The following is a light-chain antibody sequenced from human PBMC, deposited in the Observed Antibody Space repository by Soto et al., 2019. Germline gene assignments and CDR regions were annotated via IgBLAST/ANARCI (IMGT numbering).Light chain of an antibody. CDR3: QSYDSSFSALV. V-gene: IGLV1-40*01. CDR2: GNS. CDR1: SSNIGAGYD. J-gene: IGLJ2*01. Sequence: QSVLTQPPSVSGAPGQRVTISCTGSSSNIGAGYDVHWYQQLPGTAPKLLIYGNSNRPSGVPDRFSGSKSGTSASLAITGLQAEDEADYYCQSYDSSFSALVFGGGTKLTVL.